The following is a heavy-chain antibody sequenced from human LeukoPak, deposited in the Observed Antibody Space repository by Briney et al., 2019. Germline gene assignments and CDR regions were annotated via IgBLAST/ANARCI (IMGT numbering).Heavy chain of an antibody. CDR2: ISGSGDVT. CDR3: AREWGLSRPVDTVVTPNSDALDI. D-gene: IGHD4-23*01. V-gene: IGHV3-23*01. Sequence: PGGSLRLSCAASGFNSKYYAMNWVRQAPGKGLEWVSGISGSGDVTDYADSVKGRFTISRDNSKNTLYLQMNSLRAEDTAVYYCAREWGLSRPVDTVVTPNSDALDIWGQGTMVTVSS. J-gene: IGHJ3*02. CDR1: GFNSKYYA.